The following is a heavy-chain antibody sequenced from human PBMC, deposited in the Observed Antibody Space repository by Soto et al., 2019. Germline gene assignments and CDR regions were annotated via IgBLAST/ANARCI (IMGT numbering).Heavy chain of an antibody. CDR1: GFTFSSYA. V-gene: IGHV3-30-3*01. CDR3: ARSVRYCTNGVCYEYFQH. J-gene: IGHJ1*01. D-gene: IGHD2-8*01. CDR2: ISYDGSNK. Sequence: GGSLRLSCAASGFTFSSYAMHWVRQAPGKGLEWVAVISYDGSNKYYADSVKGRFTISRDNSKNTLYLQMNSLRAEDTAVYYCARSVRYCTNGVCYEYFQHWGQGTLVTVSS.